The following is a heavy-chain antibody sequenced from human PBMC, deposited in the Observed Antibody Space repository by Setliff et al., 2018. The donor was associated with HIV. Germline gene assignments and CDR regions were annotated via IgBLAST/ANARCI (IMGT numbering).Heavy chain of an antibody. Sequence: TLSLTCTVSGGSISGYFWTWIRQPAGKGLEWIGRIYTSGSTNYNPSLKSRLSMSIDTSKNHFSLRLTSVTAADTAVYYCARDLPELTGRSFDPWGQGIQVTVS. D-gene: IGHD7-27*01. V-gene: IGHV4-4*07. CDR1: GGSISGYF. CDR2: IYTSGST. J-gene: IGHJ5*02. CDR3: ARDLPELTGRSFDP.